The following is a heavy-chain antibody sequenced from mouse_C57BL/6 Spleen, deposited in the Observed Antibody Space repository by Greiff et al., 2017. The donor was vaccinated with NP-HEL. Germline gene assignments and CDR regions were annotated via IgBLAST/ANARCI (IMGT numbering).Heavy chain of an antibody. Sequence: EVKLVESGGGLVQPGGSMKLSCVASGFTFSNYWMNWVRQSPEKGLEWVAQIRLKSDNYATHYAESAKGRFTISRDDSKSSVYLQMNNLRAEDTGLYYCTGTYYYGSSPWDYWGQGTTLTVSS. J-gene: IGHJ2*01. CDR1: GFTFSNYW. V-gene: IGHV6-3*01. CDR2: IRLKSDNYAT. CDR3: TGTYYYGSSPWDY. D-gene: IGHD1-1*01.